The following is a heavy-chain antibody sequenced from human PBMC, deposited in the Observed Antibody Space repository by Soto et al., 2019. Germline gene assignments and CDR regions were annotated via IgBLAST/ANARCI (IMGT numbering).Heavy chain of an antibody. CDR3: ARDPTLASDI. V-gene: IGHV4-34*01. Sequence: QVQLQQWGAGLLKPSETLSLTCAVYGGSFSGYYWSWIRQPPGKGLEWIGEINHSGSTNYNPSLKSRVTISVDTSTNQFSLKLSSATAADTAVYYCARDPTLASDIWGQGTMVTVSS. CDR1: GGSFSGYY. CDR2: INHSGST. J-gene: IGHJ3*02.